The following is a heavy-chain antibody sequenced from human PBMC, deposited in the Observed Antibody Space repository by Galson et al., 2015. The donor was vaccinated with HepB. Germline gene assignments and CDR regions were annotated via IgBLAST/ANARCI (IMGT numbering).Heavy chain of an antibody. J-gene: IGHJ6*02. CDR1: GFTFSSYG. CDR3: AKDLKDSSGYYRSSSYYGMDV. V-gene: IGHV3-30*18. D-gene: IGHD3-22*01. CDR2: ISYDGSNK. Sequence: SLRLSCAASGFTFSSYGMHWVRQAPGKGLEWVAVISYDGSNKYYADSVKGRFTISRDNSKNTLYLQMNSLRAEDTAVYYCAKDLKDSSGYYRSSSYYGMDVWGQGTTVTVSS.